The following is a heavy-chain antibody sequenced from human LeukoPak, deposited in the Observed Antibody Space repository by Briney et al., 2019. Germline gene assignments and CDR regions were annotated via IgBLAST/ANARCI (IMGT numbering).Heavy chain of an antibody. CDR3: ARGGNVVVPAAIQH. V-gene: IGHV4-30-4*08. J-gene: IGHJ1*01. D-gene: IGHD2-2*01. Sequence: SETLSLTCTVSGGSISSGDYYWSWIRQPPGKGLEWIGYIYYSGSTYYNPSLKSRVTISVDTSKNQFSLKLSSVTAADTAVYYCARGGNVVVPAAIQHWGQGTLVIVSS. CDR1: GGSISSGDYY. CDR2: IYYSGST.